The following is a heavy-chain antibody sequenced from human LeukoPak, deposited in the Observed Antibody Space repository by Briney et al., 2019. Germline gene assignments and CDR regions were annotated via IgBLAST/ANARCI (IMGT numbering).Heavy chain of an antibody. J-gene: IGHJ4*02. CDR2: IWYDGSNQ. CDR1: GFTFSTYG. V-gene: IGHV3-33*01. Sequence: GGSLRLSCAASGFTFSTYGMHWVRQAPGKGLEWVAGIWYDGSNQYYVDSVKGRFTISRDKSKNTLYLQMNSLRAEDTAVYYCARDRIQNYGGGSNFDFWGQGNLVTVSS. CDR3: ARDRIQNYGGGSNFDF. D-gene: IGHD1-7*01.